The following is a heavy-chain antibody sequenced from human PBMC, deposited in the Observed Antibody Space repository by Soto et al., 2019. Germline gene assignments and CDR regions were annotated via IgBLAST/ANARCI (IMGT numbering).Heavy chain of an antibody. CDR1: GFTFSSYE. D-gene: IGHD2-2*02. Sequence: QLVESGGGLVQPGGSLRLSCAASGFTFSSYEMDWVRQAPGKGLEWVAYISSSSSTIYYADSVKGRFTISRDNAKNSLYLQMNSLRDEDTAVYYCARQLGYCSSTSCYTMGYWGQGTLVTVSS. CDR2: ISSSSSTI. CDR3: ARQLGYCSSTSCYTMGY. J-gene: IGHJ4*02. V-gene: IGHV3-48*03.